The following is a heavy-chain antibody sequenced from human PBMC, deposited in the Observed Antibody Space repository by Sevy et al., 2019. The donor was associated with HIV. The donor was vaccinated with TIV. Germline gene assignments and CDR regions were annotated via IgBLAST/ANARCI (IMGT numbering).Heavy chain of an antibody. Sequence: SETLSLTCTVSGVSFRSNSYYWSWIRQHPGKGLEWIGAINFSGTTYYNPSLKSRVSMSVDTTNNHFSLNLNSLTAADAGFDDCARHFRPQRTFSRSGVSCWTMDVWGQWTTVTVSS. V-gene: IGHV4-39*01. J-gene: IGHJ6*02. CDR3: ARHFRPQRTFSRSGVSCWTMDV. CDR1: GVSFRSNSYY. CDR2: INFSGTT. D-gene: IGHD1-1*01.